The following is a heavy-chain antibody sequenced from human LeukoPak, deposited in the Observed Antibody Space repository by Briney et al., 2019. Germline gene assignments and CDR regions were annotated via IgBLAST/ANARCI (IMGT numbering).Heavy chain of an antibody. Sequence: ASVKVSCKASGYTFTSYHMHWVRQAPGQGLEWMGIINPSGGTTGYAQKFQGRVTVTRDTSTSTVYMELYSLRSEDTAVYYCARPHLSSGWYPADYWGQGTLVIVSS. V-gene: IGHV1-46*01. D-gene: IGHD6-19*01. J-gene: IGHJ4*02. CDR1: GYTFTSYH. CDR3: ARPHLSSGWYPADY. CDR2: INPSGGTT.